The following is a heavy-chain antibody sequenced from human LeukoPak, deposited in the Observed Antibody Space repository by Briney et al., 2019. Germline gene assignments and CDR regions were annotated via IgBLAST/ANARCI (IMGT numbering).Heavy chain of an antibody. D-gene: IGHD6-25*01. Sequence: GGSLRLSCAASGFTFSNYWMHWVRQAPGKGLVWVSRIHTDGSYAAYADSVKGRFTISRDNAKNTVFLQMNSLTPEDTAVYYCARPKFSDYYYYMDVWGRGTTVTVSS. CDR2: IHTDGSYA. CDR1: GFTFSNYW. J-gene: IGHJ6*03. CDR3: ARPKFSDYYYYMDV. V-gene: IGHV3-74*01.